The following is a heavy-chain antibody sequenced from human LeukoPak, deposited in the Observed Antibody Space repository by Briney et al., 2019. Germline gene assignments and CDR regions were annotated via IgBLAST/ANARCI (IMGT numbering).Heavy chain of an antibody. CDR1: GFTFSMYS. Sequence: PGGSLRLSCAASGFTFSMYSMAWVRQAPGKGLEWVSVINDRGGYIQDADSVKGRFTTSRDNYQNTLFPQMNSLRAEDTAVYYCVRERDRGIDVADDFDYWGQGTLVTVSS. V-gene: IGHV3-23*01. CDR3: VRERDRGIDVADDFDY. J-gene: IGHJ4*02. D-gene: IGHD6-19*01. CDR2: INDRGGYI.